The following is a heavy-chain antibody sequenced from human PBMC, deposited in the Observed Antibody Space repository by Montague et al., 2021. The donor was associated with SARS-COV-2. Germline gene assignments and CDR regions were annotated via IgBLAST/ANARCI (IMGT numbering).Heavy chain of an antibody. CDR1: GGSISSYY. D-gene: IGHD3-3*01. Sequence: SETLSLTCTVSGGSISSYYWSWIRQPPGKGLEWIGYIYYSGSTNYDPSLKSQVTISVDTSKNQFSLKLSSVTAADTAVYYCARQRRYQLPITIFGVVMADASDIWGQGTMVTVSS. CDR3: ARQRRYQLPITIFGVVMADASDI. J-gene: IGHJ3*02. CDR2: IYYSGST. V-gene: IGHV4-59*08.